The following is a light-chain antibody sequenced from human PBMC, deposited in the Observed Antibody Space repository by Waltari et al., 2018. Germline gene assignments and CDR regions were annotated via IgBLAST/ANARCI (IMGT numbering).Light chain of an antibody. Sequence: EIVLTQSPATLSLSPGERAALSCRASQAIRSSLAWYQQKPGQAPRLLIYDASSRATGIPARFSGSGSGTDFTLTISSLEPEDFAVYYCQQRHNWPVTFGQGTRLEIK. V-gene: IGKV3-11*01. CDR1: QAIRSS. CDR3: QQRHNWPVT. J-gene: IGKJ5*01. CDR2: DAS.